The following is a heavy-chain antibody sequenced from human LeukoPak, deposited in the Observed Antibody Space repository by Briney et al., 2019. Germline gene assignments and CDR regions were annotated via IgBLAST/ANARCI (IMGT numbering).Heavy chain of an antibody. J-gene: IGHJ3*02. CDR1: GYTFTSYD. V-gene: IGHV1-8*01. D-gene: IGHD3/OR15-3a*01. Sequence: ASVQVSCKASGYTFTSYDINWVRQATGQGLEWMGWMNPNSGNTGYAQKFQGRVTMTRNTSRSTAYMELSSLRSEDTAVYYCARGRRRAGTYDAFDIWGQGTMVTVSS. CDR3: ARGRRRAGTYDAFDI. CDR2: MNPNSGNT.